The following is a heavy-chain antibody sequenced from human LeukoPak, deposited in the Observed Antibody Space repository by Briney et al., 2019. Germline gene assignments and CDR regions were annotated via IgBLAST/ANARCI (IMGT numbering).Heavy chain of an antibody. J-gene: IGHJ4*02. Sequence: GRSLSLSCAASGFTFSIYTMHWVRQAPGKGLEWVAVISYDGSNKYYADSVKGRFTISRDNFKNTLYLQMNSLRVEDTAVYYCARDGDSSGYLYYFDYWGQGTLVTVSS. D-gene: IGHD3-22*01. V-gene: IGHV3-30*04. CDR2: ISYDGSNK. CDR1: GFTFSIYT. CDR3: ARDGDSSGYLYYFDY.